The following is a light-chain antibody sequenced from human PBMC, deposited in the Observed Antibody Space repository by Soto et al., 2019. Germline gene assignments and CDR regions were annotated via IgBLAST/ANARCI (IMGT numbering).Light chain of an antibody. CDR1: ESVSYSY. J-gene: IGKJ5*01. V-gene: IGKV3D-20*01. Sequence: EIVLTQSPATMSLSPGERATLSCGASESVSYSYVAWYQLKGGLAPRLLIHDASTRASGIPDRFSGSKSGTDFTLTIRGLEPEDAAVYYCQHYVERSPITFGQGTRLEIK. CDR2: DAS. CDR3: QHYVERSPIT.